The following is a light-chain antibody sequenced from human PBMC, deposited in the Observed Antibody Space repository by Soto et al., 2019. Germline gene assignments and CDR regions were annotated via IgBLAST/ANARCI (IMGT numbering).Light chain of an antibody. Sequence: EIVLTQSPATLSLSPGERATLSCRASQSVSSYLAWYQQKPGQAPRLLIYDASNRATGIPARFSASGSGTVFTLTISSLEPEDSAVYYCQQRGNWITFGPGTRLEIK. V-gene: IGKV3-11*01. CDR2: DAS. CDR3: QQRGNWIT. CDR1: QSVSSY. J-gene: IGKJ5*01.